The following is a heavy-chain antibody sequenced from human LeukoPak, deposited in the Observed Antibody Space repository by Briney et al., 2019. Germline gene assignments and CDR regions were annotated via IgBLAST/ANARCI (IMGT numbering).Heavy chain of an antibody. CDR2: IIPIFGTA. Sequence: ASVTVSFKASGCTFSIYAISWVRQAPGQGLEWMGGIIPIFGTANYAQKFQGRVTITADESTSTAYMELSSLRSEDTAVYYCAREGASDDAFDIWGQGTMVTVSS. D-gene: IGHD1-26*01. J-gene: IGHJ3*02. CDR1: GCTFSIYA. CDR3: AREGASDDAFDI. V-gene: IGHV1-69*13.